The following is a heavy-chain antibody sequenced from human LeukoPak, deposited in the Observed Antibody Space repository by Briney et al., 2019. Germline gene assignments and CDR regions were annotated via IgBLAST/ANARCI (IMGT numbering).Heavy chain of an antibody. Sequence: GGSLRLSCAASGFTVSSNYMSWVRQAPGKGLEWVSVIYSGGSTYYPDSVKGRFTISRDNSKNTLYLPMNSLRAEDTAVYYCARDLIVGATLGSDYWGQGTLVTVSS. CDR2: IYSGGST. D-gene: IGHD1-26*01. CDR1: GFTVSSNY. V-gene: IGHV3-53*01. CDR3: ARDLIVGATLGSDY. J-gene: IGHJ4*02.